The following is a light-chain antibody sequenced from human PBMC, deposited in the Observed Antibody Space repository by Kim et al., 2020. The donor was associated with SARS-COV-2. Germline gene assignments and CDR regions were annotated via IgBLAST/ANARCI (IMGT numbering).Light chain of an antibody. J-gene: IGKJ4*01. V-gene: IGKV3-20*01. CDR2: GAS. Sequence: SPGERATLSCRASQSISSSYLGWYQQKPGLAPRLLIHGASSRATGIPDRFSGSGSGTDFTLTISRLEPEDFAVYYCQHYGTSRLTFGGGTKVDIK. CDR3: QHYGTSRLT. CDR1: QSISSSY.